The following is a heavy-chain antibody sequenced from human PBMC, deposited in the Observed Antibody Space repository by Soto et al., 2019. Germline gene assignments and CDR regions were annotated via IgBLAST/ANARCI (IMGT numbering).Heavy chain of an antibody. CDR1: GYTFTSYY. J-gene: IGHJ4*02. V-gene: IGHV1-46*03. CDR2: INPSGGST. CDR3: ASDSRGWAHSFAY. D-gene: IGHD6-19*01. Sequence: QVQLVQSGAEVKKPGASVKVSCKASGYTFTSYYMHWVRQAPGQGLEWMGIINPSGGSTSYAQKFQGRVTMTRDTSASTVYMELSSLRSEDTAVYYCASDSRGWAHSFAYWGQGTLVTVSS.